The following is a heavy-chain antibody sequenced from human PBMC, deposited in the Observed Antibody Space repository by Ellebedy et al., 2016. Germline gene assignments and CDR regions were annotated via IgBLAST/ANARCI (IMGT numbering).Heavy chain of an antibody. CDR1: GFTFGDYA. Sequence: ESLKISCTASGFTFGDYAMSWFRQPPGKGLEWIGEINHSGSTNYNPSLKSRVTISVDKSKNQFSLKLSSVTAADTAVYYCARGGYGGYSYYFDYWGQGTLVTVSS. CDR2: INHSGST. D-gene: IGHD5-12*01. CDR3: ARGGYGGYSYYFDY. V-gene: IGHV4-34*01. J-gene: IGHJ4*02.